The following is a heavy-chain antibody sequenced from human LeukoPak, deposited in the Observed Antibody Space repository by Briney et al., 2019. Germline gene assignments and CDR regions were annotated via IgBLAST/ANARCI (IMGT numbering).Heavy chain of an antibody. Sequence: ASVKVSCKASGYTFTSYGISWVRQAPGQGLEWMGWISAYNGNTNYAQKFQGRVTMTRNTSISTAYMELSSLRSEDTAVYYCATGGTQDAFDIWGQGTMVTVSS. CDR2: ISAYNGNT. CDR3: ATGGTQDAFDI. CDR1: GYTFTSYG. D-gene: IGHD4-23*01. V-gene: IGHV1-18*01. J-gene: IGHJ3*02.